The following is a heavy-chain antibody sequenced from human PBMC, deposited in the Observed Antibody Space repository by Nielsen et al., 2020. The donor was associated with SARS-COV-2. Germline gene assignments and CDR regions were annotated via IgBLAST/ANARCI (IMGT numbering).Heavy chain of an antibody. Sequence: GSLRLSCAVSGDSISSINWWTWVRQAPGKGLEWIGEIYHSGSTDYNPSLRSRITLSLDKSKKEISLRLSSVTAADTAVYYCARGQDAYYYMDVWGEGTTVTVSS. CDR1: GDSISSINW. V-gene: IGHV4-4*02. CDR2: IYHSGST. CDR3: ARGQDAYYYMDV. J-gene: IGHJ6*03. D-gene: IGHD2-15*01.